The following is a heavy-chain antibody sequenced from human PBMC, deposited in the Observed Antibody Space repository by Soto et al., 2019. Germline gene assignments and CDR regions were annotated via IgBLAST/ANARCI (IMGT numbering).Heavy chain of an antibody. Sequence: ASVKVSCKASGYTFTGYHMHWVRQAPGQGLEWMGWINPNSGGTNYAQKFQGWVTMTRDTSISTAYMELSRLRSDDTAVYYCARGDVVVVAATQFDYWGQGTLVTVSA. V-gene: IGHV1-2*04. CDR3: ARGDVVVVAATQFDY. D-gene: IGHD2-15*01. CDR2: INPNSGGT. J-gene: IGHJ4*02. CDR1: GYTFTGYH.